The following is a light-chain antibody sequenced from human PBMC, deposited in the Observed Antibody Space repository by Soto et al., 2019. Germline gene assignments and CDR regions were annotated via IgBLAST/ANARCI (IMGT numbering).Light chain of an antibody. J-gene: IGKJ5*01. CDR1: QSLVHSDGNAY. CDR3: QQSYGRPPIT. CDR2: KIS. Sequence: DIVMTQTPLSSPVTLGQPASISCRSSQSLVHSDGNAYLSWLQQRPGQPPRLLIYKISNRFSGVPSRFSGSGFGTDFNLTISGLQTEDFGTYYCQQSYGRPPITFGQGTRLEIK. V-gene: IGKV2-24*01.